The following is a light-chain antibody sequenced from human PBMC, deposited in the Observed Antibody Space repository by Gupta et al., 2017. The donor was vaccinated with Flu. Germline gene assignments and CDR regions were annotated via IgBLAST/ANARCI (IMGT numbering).Light chain of an antibody. Sequence: SALPRPARVPGSPGQSITISCPGISSDVGGYNYVSWYQPHPGKAPKLMIYEVINRPPGVSNRFSGSKSGNTASLTISGLQAEDEADYYCSAYTSSNSLEFGGGTKLTVL. CDR2: EVI. J-gene: IGLJ3*02. V-gene: IGLV2-14*01. CDR3: SAYTSSNSLE. CDR1: SSDVGGYNY.